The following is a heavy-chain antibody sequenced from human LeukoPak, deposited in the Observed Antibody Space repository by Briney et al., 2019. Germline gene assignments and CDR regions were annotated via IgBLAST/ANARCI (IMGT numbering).Heavy chain of an antibody. D-gene: IGHD3-3*01. V-gene: IGHV3-30-3*01. Sequence: GGSLRLSCAASGFTFSSYAMHWVRQAPGKGLEWVAVISYDGSNKYYADSVKGRFTISRDNSKNTLYLQMNSLRAEDTAVYYCAGLFWSGYLDYWGQGTLVTVSS. CDR3: AGLFWSGYLDY. J-gene: IGHJ4*02. CDR2: ISYDGSNK. CDR1: GFTFSSYA.